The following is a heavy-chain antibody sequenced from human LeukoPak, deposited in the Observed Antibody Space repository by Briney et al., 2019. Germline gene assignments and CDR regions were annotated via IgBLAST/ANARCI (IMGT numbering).Heavy chain of an antibody. V-gene: IGHV3-23*01. CDR1: GFTFSSYA. CDR3: ARDLQGREDAAVGDY. CDR2: ISGSGGST. D-gene: IGHD6-19*01. Sequence: GGSLRLSCAASGFTFSSYAMSWVRQAPGKGLEWVSAISGSGGSTYYADSVKGRFTISRDNSKNTLYLQMNSLRAEDTAVYYCARDLQGREDAAVGDYWGQGTRVTVSS. J-gene: IGHJ4*02.